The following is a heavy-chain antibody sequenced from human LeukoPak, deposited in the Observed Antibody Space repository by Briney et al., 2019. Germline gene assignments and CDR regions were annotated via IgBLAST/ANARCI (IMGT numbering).Heavy chain of an antibody. Sequence: GGSLRLSCAASGFTFSSYSMNWVRQAPGKGLEWVSSISSSSSYIYYADSVKGRFTISRDNAKNSLYLQMNSLRAEDTAVYYCARGLAYGDGAFDIWGQGTMVTVSS. CDR1: GFTFSSYS. CDR3: ARGLAYGDGAFDI. V-gene: IGHV3-21*01. CDR2: ISSSSSYI. D-gene: IGHD4-17*01. J-gene: IGHJ3*02.